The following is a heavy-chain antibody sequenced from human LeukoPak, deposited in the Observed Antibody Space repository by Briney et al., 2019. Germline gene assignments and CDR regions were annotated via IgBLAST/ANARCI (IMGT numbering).Heavy chain of an antibody. CDR2: ISGRGGST. CDR3: AKVLDYYDSSGSYYYYMDV. CDR1: GLTFSSYA. D-gene: IGHD3-22*01. V-gene: IGHV3-23*01. Sequence: PRGSLRLSCAASGLTFSSYAMSWVRQAPGKGLEWVSAISGRGGSTYYADSVKGRFTISRDNSKNTLYLQMNSLRAEDTAVYYCAKVLDYYDSSGSYYYYMDVWGKGTTVTVSS. J-gene: IGHJ6*03.